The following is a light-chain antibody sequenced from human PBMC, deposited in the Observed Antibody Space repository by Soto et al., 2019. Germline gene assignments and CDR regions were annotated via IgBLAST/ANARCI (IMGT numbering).Light chain of an antibody. Sequence: QSALTQPASVSGSPGQSITISCTGTSSDVGGYNYVSWYQQHPGKAPKLMIYDVSNRPSGVSNRFSGSKSGNTASLTISGLQAEDEADYYCSSYRSSSVVFGGGTKLT. CDR2: DVS. CDR1: SSDVGGYNY. CDR3: SSYRSSSVV. V-gene: IGLV2-14*03. J-gene: IGLJ2*01.